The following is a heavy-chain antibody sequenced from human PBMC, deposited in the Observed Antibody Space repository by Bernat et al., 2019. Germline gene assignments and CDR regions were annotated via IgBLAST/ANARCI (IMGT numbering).Heavy chain of an antibody. D-gene: IGHD4-17*01. CDR3: ARAGGDYHLGYYYYYYMDV. J-gene: IGHJ6*03. Sequence: EVQLVESGGGLVQPGGSLRLSCAASGFTFSSYAMSWVRQSPGKGLEWVSAISGSGGSTYYAASVKGRFTIARDNSKNKLYIHMNSLRAEDTAVYYCARAGGDYHLGYYYYYYMDVWGKGTTVTVSS. CDR1: GFTFSSYA. V-gene: IGHV3-23*04. CDR2: ISGSGGST.